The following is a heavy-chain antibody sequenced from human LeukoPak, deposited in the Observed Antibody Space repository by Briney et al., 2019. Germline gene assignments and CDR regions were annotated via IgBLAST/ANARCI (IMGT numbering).Heavy chain of an antibody. CDR1: GFTFTSST. J-gene: IGHJ4*02. CDR2: IVVGSGNT. CDR3: AGTPWFGELTLDY. D-gene: IGHD3-10*01. V-gene: IGHV1-58*02. Sequence: SVKVSCKASGFTFTSSTIQWVRQARRQRLEWIGWIVVGSGNTNYEQKFQERVIITRDMSTNTVYMELSSLRSEETAVYYCAGTPWFGELTLDYWGQGTLVTVSS.